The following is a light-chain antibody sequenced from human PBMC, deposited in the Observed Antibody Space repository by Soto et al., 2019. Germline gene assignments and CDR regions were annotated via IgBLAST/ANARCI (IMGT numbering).Light chain of an antibody. V-gene: IGKV1-5*03. Sequence: RMTPSPSSLSASTGDRVNMTCRASQSISSWLAWYQQKPGKAPKLLIYKASSLESGVPSRFSGSGSGTEFTLTISSLQPDDFATYYCQQYNSLITFGQGTRLE. CDR3: QQYNSLIT. CDR1: QSISSW. CDR2: KAS. J-gene: IGKJ5*01.